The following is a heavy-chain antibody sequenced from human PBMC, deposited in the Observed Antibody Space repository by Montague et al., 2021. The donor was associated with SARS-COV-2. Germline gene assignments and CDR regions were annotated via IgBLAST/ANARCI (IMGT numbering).Heavy chain of an antibody. CDR1: GGSINSHY. J-gene: IGHJ5*02. CDR2: INYSGGT. V-gene: IGHV4-59*11. CDR3: ARATSVRGAVNWFDP. Sequence: SETLSLTCAVSGGSINSHYWSFTRQPPGKGLEWIAYINYSGGTNXNPSLKSRVTISVDTSKNHFSLQLRSVTPADTAVYFCARATSVRGAVNWFDPWGQGTLVTVSS. D-gene: IGHD3-10*01.